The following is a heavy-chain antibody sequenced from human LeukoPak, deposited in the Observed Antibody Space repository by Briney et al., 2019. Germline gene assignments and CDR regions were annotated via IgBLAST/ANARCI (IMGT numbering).Heavy chain of an antibody. V-gene: IGHV3-48*01. D-gene: IGHD6-13*01. CDR1: GFTFSTYH. CDR3: AKGIAAAVNYFDY. Sequence: PGGSLRLSCAASGFTFSTYHMNWVRQAPGKGLEWVSYIRGSSSTMYYADSVKGRFTISRDNAKDSLYLQMNSLRAEDTAVYYCAKGIAAAVNYFDYWGQGTLVTVSS. CDR2: IRGSSSTM. J-gene: IGHJ4*02.